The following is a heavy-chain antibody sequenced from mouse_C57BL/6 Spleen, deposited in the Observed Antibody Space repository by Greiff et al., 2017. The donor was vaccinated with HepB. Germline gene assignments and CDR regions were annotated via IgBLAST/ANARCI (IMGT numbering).Heavy chain of an antibody. Sequence: QVQLKESGAELVRPGTSVKVSCKASGYAFTNYLIEWVKQRPGQGLEWIGVINPGSGGTNYNEKFKGKATLTADKSSSTAYMQLSSLTSEDSAVYFCAREGNYAWFAYWGQGTLVTVSA. CDR1: GYAFTNYL. V-gene: IGHV1-54*01. J-gene: IGHJ3*01. CDR3: AREGNYAWFAY. D-gene: IGHD2-4*01. CDR2: INPGSGGT.